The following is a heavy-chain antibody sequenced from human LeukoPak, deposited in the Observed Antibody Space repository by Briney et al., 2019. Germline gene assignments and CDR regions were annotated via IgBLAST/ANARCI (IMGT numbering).Heavy chain of an antibody. D-gene: IGHD3-22*01. Sequence: KPSETLSLTCAVYGGSFSGYYWSWIRQPPGKGLEWIGSFYYSGSTLYNPSLKSRVTISVDTSKNQFSLKMSSVTAADTAVYYCARTYYYDSSGPYYWGQGTLVTVSS. CDR2: FYYSGST. CDR1: GGSFSGYY. V-gene: IGHV4-34*01. CDR3: ARTYYYDSSGPYY. J-gene: IGHJ4*02.